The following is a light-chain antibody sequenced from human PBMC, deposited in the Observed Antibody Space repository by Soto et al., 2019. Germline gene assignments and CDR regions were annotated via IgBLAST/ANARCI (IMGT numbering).Light chain of an antibody. CDR1: DNDIGSYLY. Sequence: QSALTQPASVSGSPGQSITISGTGTDNDIGSYLYVSWFQQHPGKAPKVVIFEDNNRPAGISDRFSGSKSGNTASLTISGLQPEDEANYFCSSFTNIGTVIFGGGTKLAVL. V-gene: IGLV2-14*01. CDR2: EDN. J-gene: IGLJ2*01. CDR3: SSFTNIGTVI.